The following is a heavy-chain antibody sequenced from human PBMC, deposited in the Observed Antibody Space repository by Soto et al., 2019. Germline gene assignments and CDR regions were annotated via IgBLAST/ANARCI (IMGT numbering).Heavy chain of an antibody. Sequence: XATLSRTFTVSGGSISNYFGNGIRQPAGKGLEWIGRIDNSGSTNYNPSLKSRITMSADTSRNQFSLKLNSVTAADTAVYYCASGGKDFWSGPFDYWGQGALVTVSS. CDR1: GGSISNYF. CDR3: ASGGKDFWSGPFDY. D-gene: IGHD3-3*01. V-gene: IGHV4-4*07. CDR2: IDNSGST. J-gene: IGHJ4*02.